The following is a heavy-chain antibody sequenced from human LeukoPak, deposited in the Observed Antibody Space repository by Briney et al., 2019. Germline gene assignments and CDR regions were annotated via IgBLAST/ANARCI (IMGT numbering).Heavy chain of an antibody. CDR3: ARDLMYNYDTGTYYYHV. J-gene: IGHJ4*02. CDR2: IYSGGST. D-gene: IGHD3-22*01. CDR1: GFTVSSSY. Sequence: GGSRRLSCAASGFTVSSSYLSWVRQAPGKGLEWVSVIYSGGSTYYADSVKGRFTISRDNSKNTLYLQMNSLRAEDTAVYYCARDLMYNYDTGTYYYHVWGQGTLVTVSS. V-gene: IGHV3-66*01.